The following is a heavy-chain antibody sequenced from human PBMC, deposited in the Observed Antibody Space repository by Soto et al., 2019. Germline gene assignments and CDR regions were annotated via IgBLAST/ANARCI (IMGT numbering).Heavy chain of an antibody. J-gene: IGHJ4*02. V-gene: IGHV3-30*18. CDR3: ANWNDPQAD. Sequence: QVQLVESGGGVVKPGKSLRLSCAASGCTFNTYGMHWVRQAPGKGPEWVAGISNDGSNKYYADAVKGRFTITRDNSKNTLYLQMNSLRAEDNAWYYGANWNDPQADWGQGTLVTVSS. CDR1: GCTFNTYG. D-gene: IGHD1-1*01. CDR2: ISNDGSNK.